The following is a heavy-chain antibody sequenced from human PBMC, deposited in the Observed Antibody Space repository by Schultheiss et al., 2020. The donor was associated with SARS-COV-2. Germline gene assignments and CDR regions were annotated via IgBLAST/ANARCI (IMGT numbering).Heavy chain of an antibody. Sequence: ASVKVSCKASGYTFTGYYMHWVRQAPGQGLEWMGIINPSGGSTSYAQKFQGRVTMTRDTSTSTVYMELSSLRAEDTAVYYCAKATSVVVVPYFDYWGQGTPVTVSS. D-gene: IGHD2-15*01. J-gene: IGHJ4*02. V-gene: IGHV1-46*01. CDR3: AKATSVVVVPYFDY. CDR2: INPSGGST. CDR1: GYTFTGYY.